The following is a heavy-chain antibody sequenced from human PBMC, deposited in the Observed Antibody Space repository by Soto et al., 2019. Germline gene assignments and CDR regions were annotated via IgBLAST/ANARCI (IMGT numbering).Heavy chain of an antibody. D-gene: IGHD1-26*01. CDR3: ARAAIIVGAKGGGADAFDI. J-gene: IGHJ3*02. Sequence: QVQLVQSGAEVKKPGSSVKVSCKASGGTFSSYTISWVRQAPGQGLEWMGRIIPILGIANYAQKFQGRVTITADKTTSTAYMELSSLRSEDTAVYYCARAAIIVGAKGGGADAFDIWGQGTMVTVSS. CDR2: IIPILGIA. CDR1: GGTFSSYT. V-gene: IGHV1-69*02.